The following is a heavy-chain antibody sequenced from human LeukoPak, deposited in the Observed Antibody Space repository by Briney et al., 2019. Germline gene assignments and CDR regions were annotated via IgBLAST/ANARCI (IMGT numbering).Heavy chain of an antibody. J-gene: IGHJ6*02. CDR1: GFTFSSYG. CDR3: ARQWELNYYYYGMDV. Sequence: GGSLRLSCAASGFTFSSYGMHWVRQAPGKGLEWVAVISYDGSNQYYADSVKGRFTISRDNPKNTLYLQMNSLRAEDTAVYYCARQWELNYYYYGMDVWGQGTTVTVSS. V-gene: IGHV3-30*03. D-gene: IGHD1-26*01. CDR2: ISYDGSNQ.